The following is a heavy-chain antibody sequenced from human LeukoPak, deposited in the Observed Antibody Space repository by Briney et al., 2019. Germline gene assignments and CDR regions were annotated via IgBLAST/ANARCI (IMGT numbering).Heavy chain of an antibody. CDR3: ARDSSSWFISWGNWFDP. CDR2: IYTSGST. Sequence: SQTLSLTCTVSGGSISSGSYYWSWIRQPAGKGLEWIGRIYTSGSTNYNPSLKSRVTISVDTSKNQFSLKLSSVTAADTAVYYCARDSSSWFISWGNWFDPWGQGTLVTVSS. CDR1: GGSISSGSYY. V-gene: IGHV4-61*02. D-gene: IGHD6-13*01. J-gene: IGHJ5*02.